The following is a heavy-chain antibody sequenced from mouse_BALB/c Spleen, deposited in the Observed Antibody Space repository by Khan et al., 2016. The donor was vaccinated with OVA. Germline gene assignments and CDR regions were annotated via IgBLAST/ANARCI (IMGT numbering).Heavy chain of an antibody. D-gene: IGHD3-2*01. CDR3: TRRGTARATLWFAY. CDR1: GYTFTSYF. J-gene: IGHJ3*01. CDR2: INPSNGGT. Sequence: QVQLQQSGAELVKPGASVKLSCKASGYTFTSYFMYWVKQRPGQGLEWIGEINPSNGGTNFNEKFKSKAKLTVDKSSSTAYMQLSSLTSEDSAVYYCTRRGTARATLWFAYWGQGTLVTVSA. V-gene: IGHV1S81*02.